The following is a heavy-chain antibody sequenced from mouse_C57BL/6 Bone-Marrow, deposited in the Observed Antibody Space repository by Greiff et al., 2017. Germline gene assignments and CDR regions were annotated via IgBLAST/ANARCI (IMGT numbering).Heavy chain of an antibody. V-gene: IGHV1-4*01. J-gene: IGHJ2*01. CDR3: ATNWGFDY. CDR2: INPSSGYT. Sequence: QVQLQQSGAELARPGASVKMSCKASGYTFTSYTMHWVKQRPGQGLEWIGYINPSSGYTKYNQKFKDKATLTADKSSSTAYMQLRSLTSEDSAVYYCATNWGFDYWGQGTTLTVSS. D-gene: IGHD4-1*01. CDR1: GYTFTSYT.